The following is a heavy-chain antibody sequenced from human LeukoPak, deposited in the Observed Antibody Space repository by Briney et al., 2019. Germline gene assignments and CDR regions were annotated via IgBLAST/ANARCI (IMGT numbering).Heavy chain of an antibody. Sequence: SETLSLTCTVSGGSISSYYWSWIRQPPGKGLEWIGYIYYSGSTNYNPSLKSRVTISVDTSKNQFSLKLSSVTAADTAVYYCARARSGFDWLSPWGQGTLVTVSS. CDR3: ARARSGFDWLSP. CDR2: IYYSGST. J-gene: IGHJ5*02. V-gene: IGHV4-59*01. CDR1: GGSISSYY. D-gene: IGHD3-3*01.